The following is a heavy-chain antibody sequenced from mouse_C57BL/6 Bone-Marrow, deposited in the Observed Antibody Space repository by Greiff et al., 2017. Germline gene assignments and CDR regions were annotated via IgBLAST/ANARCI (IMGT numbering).Heavy chain of an antibody. Sequence: QVQLQQPGAELVRPGSSVKLSCKASGYTFTSYWMDWVKQRPGQGLEWIGNIYPSDSETHYNQKFKDKATLTVDKSSSTAYMQLSSLTSEDSAVYYCARSGLRRDYAMDYGGQGTSVTVSS. CDR1: GYTFTSYW. CDR3: ARSGLRRDYAMDY. CDR2: IYPSDSET. D-gene: IGHD2-2*01. V-gene: IGHV1-61*01. J-gene: IGHJ4*01.